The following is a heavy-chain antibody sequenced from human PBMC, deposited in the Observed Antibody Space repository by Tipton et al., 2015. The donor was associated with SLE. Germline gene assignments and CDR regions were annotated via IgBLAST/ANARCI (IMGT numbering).Heavy chain of an antibody. V-gene: IGHV3-66*01. CDR2: MYSGGST. CDR1: GFTVSSNY. CDR3: ASSYTSSWYGDAFDI. Sequence: SLRLSCAASGFTVSSNYMSWVRQAPGKGLEWVSVMYSGGSTYYADSVKGRFTLSRDNSKNTLYLQMNSLRAEDTAVYYCASSYTSSWYGDAFDIWGQGTMVTVSS. D-gene: IGHD6-13*01. J-gene: IGHJ3*02.